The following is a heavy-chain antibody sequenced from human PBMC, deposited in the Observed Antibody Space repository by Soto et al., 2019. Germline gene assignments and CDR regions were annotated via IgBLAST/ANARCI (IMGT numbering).Heavy chain of an antibody. CDR3: ARVEGARPGDAFDI. Sequence: KQSQTLSLTCAISGDSVSSNSAAWNWIRQSPSRGLEWLGRTYYRSKWYNDYAVSVKSRITINPDTSKNQFSLQRNSVTPEDTAVYYCARVEGARPGDAFDIWGQGTMVTVSS. D-gene: IGHD7-27*01. CDR2: TYYRSKWYN. CDR1: GDSVSSNSAA. V-gene: IGHV6-1*01. J-gene: IGHJ3*02.